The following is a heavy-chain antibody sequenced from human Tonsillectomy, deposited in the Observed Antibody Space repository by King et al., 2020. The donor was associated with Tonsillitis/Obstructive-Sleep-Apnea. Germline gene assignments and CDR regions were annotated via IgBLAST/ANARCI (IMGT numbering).Heavy chain of an antibody. J-gene: IGHJ4*02. CDR2: INPSDGIT. V-gene: IGHV1-46*01. D-gene: IGHD2-15*01. CDR3: VRDDKDGRHLDY. CDR1: GYTFTRNY. Sequence: QLVQSGAEVKKPGASVKVSCKASGYTFTRNYVHLVRQAPGQGLEWMGIINPSDGITTYAQKFQGRVTMTRDTSTSTVNMELSSLRAEDTAVYYCVRDDKDGRHLDYWGQGSLVSVSS.